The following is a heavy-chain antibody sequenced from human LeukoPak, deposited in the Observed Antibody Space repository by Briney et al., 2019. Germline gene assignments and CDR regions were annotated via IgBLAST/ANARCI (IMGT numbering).Heavy chain of an antibody. Sequence: SGPTLVKPTQTLTLTCTFSGFSLSTSGVDVGWIRQPPGKSLEWLALIYWDDDKGYSPSLKSRLTITKDTSKNQVVLTMTNMDPVDTATYYCAHRHIADRPFDPWGQGILVTVSS. V-gene: IGHV2-5*02. D-gene: IGHD6-6*01. CDR3: AHRHIADRPFDP. CDR1: GFSLSTSGVD. CDR2: IYWDDDK. J-gene: IGHJ5*02.